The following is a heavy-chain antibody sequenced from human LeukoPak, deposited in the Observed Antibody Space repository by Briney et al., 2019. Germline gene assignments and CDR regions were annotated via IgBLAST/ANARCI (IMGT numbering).Heavy chain of an antibody. V-gene: IGHV4-34*01. Sequence: SETLSLTCAVYGDSFSGYYWSWLRQPPGKGLEWLGEINHSGSTNYNPSLKSRVTISVDTSKNQFSLKLSSVTAADTAVYYCASVRGYDSSGYGDYFDYWGQGTLVTVSS. D-gene: IGHD3-22*01. CDR2: INHSGST. CDR1: GDSFSGYY. CDR3: ASVRGYDSSGYGDYFDY. J-gene: IGHJ4*02.